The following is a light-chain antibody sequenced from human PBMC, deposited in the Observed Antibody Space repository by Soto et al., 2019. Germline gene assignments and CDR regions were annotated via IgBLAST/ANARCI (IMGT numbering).Light chain of an antibody. V-gene: IGKV3-20*01. CDR3: HQYGGSPPYT. J-gene: IGKJ2*01. CDR2: GAS. CDR1: QSVSSTY. Sequence: EIVLTQSLGTLSLSPGERATLSCRASQSVSSTYLVWYQQKPGQAPRLLIYGASSRATGIPDRFSGSGSGTDFTLTINRLEPEDFAVYYCHQYGGSPPYTFGQGTKLEIK.